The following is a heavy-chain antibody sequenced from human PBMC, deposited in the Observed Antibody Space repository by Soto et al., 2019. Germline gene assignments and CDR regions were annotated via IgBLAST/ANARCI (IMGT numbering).Heavy chain of an antibody. CDR2: INHSGST. CDR3: ARRGLRGYSYGAHNWFDL. CDR1: GGSFSGYY. D-gene: IGHD5-18*01. Sequence: PSETLSLTCAVYGGSFSGYYWSWIRQPPGKGLEWIGEINHSGSTNYNPSLKSRVTISVDTSKNQFSLKLSSVTAADTAVYYCARRGLRGYSYGAHNWFDLWGQGTLVTVSS. J-gene: IGHJ5*02. V-gene: IGHV4-34*01.